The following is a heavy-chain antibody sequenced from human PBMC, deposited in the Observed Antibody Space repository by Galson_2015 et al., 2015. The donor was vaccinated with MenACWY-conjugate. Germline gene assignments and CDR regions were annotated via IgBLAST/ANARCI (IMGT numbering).Heavy chain of an antibody. CDR1: GGSVSSGSYY. Sequence: ETLSLTCTVSGGSVSSGSYYWSWIRQPPGKGLEWIGTIYYSGSTYYNPSLKSRVTISIDTSKNQFSLKLSSVTAADTAVYYCARDLGGYSGYDSAPDYWGQGTLVTVSS. CDR2: IYYSGST. J-gene: IGHJ4*02. D-gene: IGHD5-12*01. CDR3: ARDLGGYSGYDSAPDY. V-gene: IGHV4-39*07.